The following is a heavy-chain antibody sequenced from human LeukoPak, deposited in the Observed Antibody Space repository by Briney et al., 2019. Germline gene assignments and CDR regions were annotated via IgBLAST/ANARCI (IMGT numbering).Heavy chain of an antibody. V-gene: IGHV3-7*03. CDR1: GFRFTTYL. CDR3: ATTGGNFPYSYGYKGY. D-gene: IGHD5-18*01. Sequence: GGSLRLSCVASGFRFTTYLMSWVRQAPGKGLEWVAHIKQDGSEKFSADSVKGRFTITRDNAENSLYLQMNSLRAEDTAVYYCATTGGNFPYSYGYKGYWGQGTLVTVSS. CDR2: IKQDGSEK. J-gene: IGHJ4*02.